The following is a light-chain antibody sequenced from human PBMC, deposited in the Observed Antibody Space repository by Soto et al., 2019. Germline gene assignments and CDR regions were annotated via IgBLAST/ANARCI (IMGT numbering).Light chain of an antibody. V-gene: IGKV3-15*01. CDR3: QQYNNWPRV. CDR2: GAS. CDR1: QSVSSN. J-gene: IGKJ2*01. Sequence: EILMTQSPGTLSVSPGERATLSCRASQSVSSNLAWYQQKPGQAPRLLIYGASTRATGIPARFSDSGSGTEFTLTISSLQSEDFAVYYCQQYNNWPRVFGQGTKLEIK.